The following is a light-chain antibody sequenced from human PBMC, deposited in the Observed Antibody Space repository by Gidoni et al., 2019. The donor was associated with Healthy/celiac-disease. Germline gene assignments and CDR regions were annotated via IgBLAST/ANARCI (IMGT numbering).Light chain of an antibody. CDR3: AAWDGSLNGDV. Sequence: GQGVTITCSGSSANIGSNTVNWYQQLPGTAPNLYVYSNNQRPSGVPDRFSGSKSGTPASLAISGLQSGDEADYYCAAWDGSLNGDVFGTGTKVTVL. CDR1: SANIGSNT. V-gene: IGLV1-44*01. J-gene: IGLJ1*01. CDR2: SNN.